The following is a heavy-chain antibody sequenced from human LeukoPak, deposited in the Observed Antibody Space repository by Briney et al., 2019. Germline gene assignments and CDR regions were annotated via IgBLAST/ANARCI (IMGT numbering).Heavy chain of an antibody. CDR3: TRGANWAFDY. CDR1: GFTFNTHP. CDR2: VYSDGSDS. V-gene: IGHV3-74*01. D-gene: IGHD1-1*01. J-gene: IGHJ4*02. Sequence: PGGSLRLSCTASGFTFNTHPMHWVRQAPGKGLVWVSRVYSDGSDSRHADSVKGRFTISRDNAKNTLYLQMNSLRVEDTAVYYCTRGANWAFDYWGQGTLVTVSS.